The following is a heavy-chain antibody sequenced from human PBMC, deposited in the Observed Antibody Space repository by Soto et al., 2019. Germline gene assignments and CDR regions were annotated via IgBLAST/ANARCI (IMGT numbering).Heavy chain of an antibody. V-gene: IGHV3-21*01. J-gene: IGHJ4*02. CDR1: GFSFSCYN. CDR2: ISSSSSYI. CDR3: ARDRVGGGVVVETFDY. Sequence: GGSLRLSCAASGFSFSCYNMNWVRQAPGKGLEWVASISSSSSYIYYADSVKGRFTISRDNAKNSLYLQMNSLRADDTAVYFCARDRVGGGVVVETFDYWGQGTLVTVSS. D-gene: IGHD3-3*01.